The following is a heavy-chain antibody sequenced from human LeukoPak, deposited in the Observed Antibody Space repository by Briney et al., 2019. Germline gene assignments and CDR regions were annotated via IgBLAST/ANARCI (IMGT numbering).Heavy chain of an antibody. Sequence: EASVKVSCKASVYTFTSYGISWLRQAPGQGLTWMGWISPYNCNTNYAPQFQGRITMTTDTPTRTAYMELGSLRSYDPAVYYRSRDRQCGYWGEGTLVSVSS. V-gene: IGHV1-18*01. CDR2: ISPYNCNT. D-gene: IGHD2-21*01. J-gene: IGHJ4*02. CDR1: VYTFTSYG. CDR3: SRDRQCGY.